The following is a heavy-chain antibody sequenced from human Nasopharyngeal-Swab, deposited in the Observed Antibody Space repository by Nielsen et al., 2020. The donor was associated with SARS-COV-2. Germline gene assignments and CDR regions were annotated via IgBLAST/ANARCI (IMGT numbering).Heavy chain of an antibody. CDR2: FDPEDGET. J-gene: IGHJ1*01. CDR1: GYTLTELS. V-gene: IGHV1-24*01. D-gene: IGHD3-10*01. CDR3: ATVLLWLGDHAEYFQH. Sequence: ASVKVSCKVSGYTLTELSMHWVRQAPGKGLEWMGGFDPEDGETIYAQKFQGRVTMTEDTSTDTAYMELSSLRSEDTAVYYCATVLLWLGDHAEYFQHWGQGTLVTVSS.